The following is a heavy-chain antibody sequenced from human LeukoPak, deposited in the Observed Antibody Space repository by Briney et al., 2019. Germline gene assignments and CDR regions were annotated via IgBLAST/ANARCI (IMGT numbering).Heavy chain of an antibody. Sequence: GDSLKISFKGSGYSFTSYWVGWVRQMPGKGLEWMGIIYPGDSDTRYSPSFQGQVTISADKSISTAYLQSSSLKASDTAMYYCARQYHAFDIWGQGTMVTVSS. CDR3: ARQYHAFDI. CDR1: GYSFTSYW. CDR2: IYPGDSDT. V-gene: IGHV5-51*01. J-gene: IGHJ3*02.